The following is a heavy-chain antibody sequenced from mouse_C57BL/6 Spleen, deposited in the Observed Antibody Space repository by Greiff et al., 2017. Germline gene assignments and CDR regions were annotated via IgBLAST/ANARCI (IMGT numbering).Heavy chain of an antibody. CDR3: ARDYRGAMDY. CDR2: IDPSDSET. Sequence: QVQLQQPGAELVRPGSSVKLSCKASGYTFTSYWMHWVKQRPIQGLEWIGNIDPSDSETHYNQKFKDKATLTVDKSSSTAYMQLSSLTSEDSAVYYGARDYRGAMDYWGQGTSVTVSS. D-gene: IGHD2-13*01. CDR1: GYTFTSYW. V-gene: IGHV1-52*01. J-gene: IGHJ4*01.